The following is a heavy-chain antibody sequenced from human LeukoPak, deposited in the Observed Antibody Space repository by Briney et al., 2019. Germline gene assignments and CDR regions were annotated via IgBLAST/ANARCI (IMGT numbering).Heavy chain of an antibody. CDR2: INQDGSET. Sequence: GGSLRLSCAASGFISSRYWMSWVRQAPGKGLEWVANINQDGSETYYVDSVKGRFTIFRDNAKNSLYLQMNNLRAEDTAVYYCASRGGSAQPPPADYWGQGTLVTVSS. CDR3: ASRGGSAQPPPADY. D-gene: IGHD1-26*01. CDR1: GFISSRYW. V-gene: IGHV3-7*01. J-gene: IGHJ4*02.